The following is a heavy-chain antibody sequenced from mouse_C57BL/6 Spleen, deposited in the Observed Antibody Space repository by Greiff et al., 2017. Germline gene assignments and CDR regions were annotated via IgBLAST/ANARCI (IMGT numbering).Heavy chain of an antibody. J-gene: IGHJ3*01. Sequence: EVQLQQSGPELVKPGASVKISWKASGYTFTDYYMNWVKQSHGKSLEWIGDINPNNGGTSYNQKFKGKATLTVDKSSSTAYMELRSLTSEDSAVYYCARWRFWFAYWGQGTLVTVSA. CDR3: ARWRFWFAY. CDR2: INPNNGGT. CDR1: GYTFTDYY. V-gene: IGHV1-26*01.